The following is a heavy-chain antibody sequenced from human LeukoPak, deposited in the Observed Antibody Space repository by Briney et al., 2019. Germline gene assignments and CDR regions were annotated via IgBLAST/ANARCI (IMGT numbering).Heavy chain of an antibody. Sequence: GASVKVSCKASGYTFTGYYMHWVRQAPGQGLEWMGWINPNSGGTNYAQKFQGRVTMTRDRSISTVYMELSGLTSDDTAMYYCARASFWESPINWFDPWGQGTLVTVSS. CDR2: INPNSGGT. D-gene: IGHD3-16*01. CDR1: GYTFTGYY. CDR3: ARASFWESPINWFDP. V-gene: IGHV1-2*02. J-gene: IGHJ5*02.